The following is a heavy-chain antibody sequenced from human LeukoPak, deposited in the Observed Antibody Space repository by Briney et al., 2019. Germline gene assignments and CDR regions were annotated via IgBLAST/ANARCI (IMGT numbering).Heavy chain of an antibody. J-gene: IGHJ4*02. V-gene: IGHV3-30*18. D-gene: IGHD4-17*01. CDR1: GFTFSSYG. CDR2: ISYDGSNK. CDR3: AKDRYGDPTGYFDY. Sequence: GGSLRLSCAASGFTFSSYGMHWVRQAPGKGLEWVAVISYDGSNKYYADSVKGRFTISRDNSKNTLYLQMNSLRAEDTAVYYCAKDRYGDPTGYFDYWGQGTLVTVSS.